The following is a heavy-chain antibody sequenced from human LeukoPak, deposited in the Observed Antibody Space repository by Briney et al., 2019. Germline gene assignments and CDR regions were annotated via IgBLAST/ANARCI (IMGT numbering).Heavy chain of an antibody. CDR3: ARVGKGGLDY. Sequence: KPGGSLRLSCAASGFIFSEYYMSWIRQAPGKGVEGVLYMSSSVSTIYYADSVKGRFTISRDNAKNSLYLQMNSLRAEDTAVYYCARVGKGGLDYWGQGTLVTVSS. CDR2: MSSSVSTI. CDR1: GFIFSEYY. V-gene: IGHV3-11*04. J-gene: IGHJ4*02. D-gene: IGHD1-26*01.